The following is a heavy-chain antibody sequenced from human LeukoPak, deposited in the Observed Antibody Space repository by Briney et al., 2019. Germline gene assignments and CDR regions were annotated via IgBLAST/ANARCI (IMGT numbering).Heavy chain of an antibody. Sequence: GASVKVSCKTSGYTFTSYDISWVRQAPGQGLEWMGWISAYNGNTNYAQKLQGRVTMTTDTSTSTAYMELRSLRSDDTAVYYCARDRYLILPGNYYYYYYYMDVWGKGTTVTVSS. D-gene: IGHD1-1*01. CDR2: ISAYNGNT. J-gene: IGHJ6*03. CDR1: GYTFTSYD. V-gene: IGHV1-18*01. CDR3: ARDRYLILPGNYYYYYYYMDV.